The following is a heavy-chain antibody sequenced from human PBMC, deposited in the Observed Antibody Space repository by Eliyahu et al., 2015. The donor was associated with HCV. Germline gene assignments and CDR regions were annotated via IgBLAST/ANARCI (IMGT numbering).Heavy chain of an antibody. D-gene: IGHD6-19*01. V-gene: IGHV4-59*01. Sequence: TLSLTCTISGGSIXTYYWSWIRXPPGKGLEWIGYIHYSGSTNYNPSLKXRVTISVDTSKNQFSLNLTSVTAADTAIYYCASGGGGIAVAGTGGWFDPWGQGTLVTVSS. J-gene: IGHJ5*02. CDR2: IHYSGST. CDR3: ASGGGGIAVAGTGGWFDP. CDR1: GGSIXTYY.